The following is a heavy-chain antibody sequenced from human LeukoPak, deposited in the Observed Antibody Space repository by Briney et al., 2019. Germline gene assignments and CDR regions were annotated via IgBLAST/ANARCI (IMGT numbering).Heavy chain of an antibody. J-gene: IGHJ3*02. Sequence: SVKVSCKASGGTFSSYASSWLRQAPGRGRQGRGGIIPIFGTANYAQKFQGRVTITTDESTSTAYMELSSRRSEDTAVYYCASTMVRGVRDAFDIWGQGTMVTVSS. CDR2: IIPIFGTA. CDR3: ASTMVRGVRDAFDI. D-gene: IGHD3-10*01. CDR1: GGTFSSYA. V-gene: IGHV1-69*05.